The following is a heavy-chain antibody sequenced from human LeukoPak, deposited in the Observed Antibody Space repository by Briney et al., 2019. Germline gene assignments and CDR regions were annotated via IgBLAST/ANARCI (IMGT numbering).Heavy chain of an antibody. D-gene: IGHD3-22*01. CDR2: INPNSGGT. Sequence: GASVKVSCKASGYTFTGYYMHWVRQAPGQGLEWMGWINPNSGGTNYAQKFQGRVTMTRHTSISTDYMELSRLRSDDTAVYYCARVPCYDSTSGYWGQGTLVTVSS. CDR3: ARVPCYDSTSGY. CDR1: GYTFTGYY. J-gene: IGHJ4*02. V-gene: IGHV1-2*02.